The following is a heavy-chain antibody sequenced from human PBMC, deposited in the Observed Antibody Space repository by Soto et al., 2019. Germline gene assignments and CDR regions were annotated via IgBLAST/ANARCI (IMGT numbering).Heavy chain of an antibody. J-gene: IGHJ6*02. V-gene: IGHV1-2*02. CDR2: LKSDNGGT. Sequence: QVQLVQSGAQVKPPGASVKVSCKASGHTFTGHYMHWVRQVSGKRLEHLGWLKSDNGGTYYAPKFQGRVTFTRDTSTSTAYMELSGLQSDDTAVYFCARDLCPLGSGSACPLYGLDIWGQGTTVVVS. CDR3: ARDLCPLGSGSACPLYGLDI. D-gene: IGHD3-10*01. CDR1: GHTFTGHY.